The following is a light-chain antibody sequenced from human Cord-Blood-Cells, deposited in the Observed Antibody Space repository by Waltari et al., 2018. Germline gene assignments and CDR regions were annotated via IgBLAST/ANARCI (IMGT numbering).Light chain of an antibody. CDR2: LGS. CDR1: QSLLHSNGYNY. CDR3: MQALQTPWT. Sequence: DMVMTQSPLSLPVTPGEPASISCRYSQSLLHSNGYNYLDWYLQKPGQSPQLLIYLGSNRASGVPDRFSGSGSGTDFTLKISRVEAEDVGVYYCMQALQTPWTFGQGTKVEIK. V-gene: IGKV2-28*01. J-gene: IGKJ1*01.